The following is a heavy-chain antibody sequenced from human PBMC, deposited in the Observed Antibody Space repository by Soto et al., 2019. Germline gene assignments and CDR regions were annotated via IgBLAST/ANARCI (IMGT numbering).Heavy chain of an antibody. J-gene: IGHJ5*02. CDR2: VIPILGIA. Sequence: ASVKVSCKASGGTFSSYTISWVRQAPGQGLEWMGRVIPILGIANYAQKFQGRVTITADKSTSTAYMELSSLRSEDTAVYYCARDSALTTVTTENWFDPLGQGTLVTVSS. V-gene: IGHV1-69*02. D-gene: IGHD4-4*01. CDR1: GGTFSSYT. CDR3: ARDSALTTVTTENWFDP.